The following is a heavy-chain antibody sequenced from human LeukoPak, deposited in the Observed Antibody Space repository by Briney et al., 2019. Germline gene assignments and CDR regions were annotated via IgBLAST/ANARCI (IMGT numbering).Heavy chain of an antibody. V-gene: IGHV4-59*01. CDR3: ARGAYYGDYYFDY. Sequence: SETLSLTCTVSGGSISSYYWSWIRQPPGKGLEGIGYIYYSGSTNYNPSLKSRVTISVDTSKNQFSLKLSSVTAADTAVYYCARGAYYGDYYFDYWGQGTLVTVSS. J-gene: IGHJ4*02. CDR1: GGSISSYY. CDR2: IYYSGST. D-gene: IGHD4-17*01.